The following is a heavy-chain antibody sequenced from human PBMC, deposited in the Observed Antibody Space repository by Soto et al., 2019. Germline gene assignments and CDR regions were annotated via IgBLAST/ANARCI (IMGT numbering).Heavy chain of an antibody. J-gene: IGHJ3*02. Sequence: DVQLVESGGGLVKPGGSLRLSCVASGFTFHNAWMNWVRQAPGRGLEWVGRFKSKTDGGTTDYAAPVKGRFTVSRDDSKNTLYLQMDSLKTEDTAVYYCTTGLWFGEFFSRRGAFDILGQGTMVTVSS. D-gene: IGHD3-10*01. CDR3: TTGLWFGEFFSRRGAFDI. CDR2: FKSKTDGGTT. V-gene: IGHV3-15*07. CDR1: GFTFHNAW.